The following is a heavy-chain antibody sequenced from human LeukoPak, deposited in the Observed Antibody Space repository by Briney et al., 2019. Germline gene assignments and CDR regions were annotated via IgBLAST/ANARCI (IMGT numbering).Heavy chain of an antibody. V-gene: IGHV4-31*03. CDR1: GGXIRSGGEY. D-gene: IGHD3-22*01. CDR2: IHYSEST. J-gene: IGHJ4*02. Sequence: SQTLSLTCTVSGGXIRSGGEYWSWIRQHPGKGLEWIGYIHYSESTYYNPSLRSRVTISVDTSKNQFSLKLNSVTAADTAVYFRARGHEDYDSSGYYRFDYWGQGTLVTVSS. CDR3: ARGHEDYDSSGYYRFDY.